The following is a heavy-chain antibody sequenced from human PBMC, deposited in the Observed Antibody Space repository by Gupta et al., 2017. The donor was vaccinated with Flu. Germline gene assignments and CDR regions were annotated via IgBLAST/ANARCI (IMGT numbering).Heavy chain of an antibody. CDR3: ARDGGDYGDYAGLVVYYSMDV. Sequence: EVQLVHSGRGLVKPGGSLRLPCAAFGLTFSRYRMTWFRQAPGKGLACVSSIISSSSYIYYADPVKGRVTSSIDNAKNSLYLQMDSLRAEDTAVYDCARDGGDYGDYAGLVVYYSMDVWGQGTTVTLSS. J-gene: IGHJ6*02. D-gene: IGHD4-17*01. V-gene: IGHV3-21*01. CDR2: IISSSSYI. CDR1: GLTFSRYR.